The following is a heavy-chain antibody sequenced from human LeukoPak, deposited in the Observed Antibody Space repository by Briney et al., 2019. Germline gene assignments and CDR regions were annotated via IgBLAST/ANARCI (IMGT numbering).Heavy chain of an antibody. CDR1: GYTFTSYG. J-gene: IGHJ3*02. V-gene: IGHV1-18*01. CDR3: ATSGSSRSAFDI. D-gene: IGHD3-10*01. CDR2: ITPNNGVS. Sequence: GASVKVSCKASGYTFTSYGISWVRQAPGHGLDWMGWITPNNGVSYYAQSFQGRVTMTSATSISTAYVELRSLRSDDTAVYYCATSGSSRSAFDIWGQGTMVTVSS.